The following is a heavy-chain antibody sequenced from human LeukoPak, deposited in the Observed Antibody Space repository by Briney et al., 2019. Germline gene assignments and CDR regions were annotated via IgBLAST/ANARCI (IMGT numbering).Heavy chain of an antibody. CDR3: ARDLIPGITGSRTSLYYYMDV. Sequence: SETLSLTCTVSGGSISSYYWSWIRQPAGKGLEWIGRIYTSGSTNYNPSLKSRVTISVDTSKNQFSLKLSSVTAADTAVYYRARDLIPGITGSRTSLYYYMDVWGKGTTVTVSS. V-gene: IGHV4-4*07. D-gene: IGHD1-20*01. CDR1: GGSISSYY. CDR2: IYTSGST. J-gene: IGHJ6*03.